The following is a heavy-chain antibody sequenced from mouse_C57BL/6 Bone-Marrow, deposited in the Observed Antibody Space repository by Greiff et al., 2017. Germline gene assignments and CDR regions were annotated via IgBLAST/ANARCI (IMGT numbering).Heavy chain of an antibody. V-gene: IGHV1-64*01. CDR1: GYTFTSYW. Sequence: QVHVKQPGAELVKPGASVKLSCKASGYTFTSYWMHWVKQRPGQGLEWIGMIHPNSGSTNYNEKFKSKATLTVDKSSSTAYMQLSSLTSEDSAVYYCARGRGSLAYWGQGTLVTVSA. CDR2: IHPNSGST. CDR3: ARGRGSLAY. J-gene: IGHJ3*01.